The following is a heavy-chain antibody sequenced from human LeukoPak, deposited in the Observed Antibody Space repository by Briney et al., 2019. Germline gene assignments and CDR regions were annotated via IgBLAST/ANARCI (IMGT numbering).Heavy chain of an antibody. Sequence: SETLSLTCTVSGGSISSYYWSWIRQPAGKGLEWIGRIYTSGSTNYNPSLKGRVTMSVDTSKNQFSLKLSSVTAADTAVYYCARESGRYYPTWFDPWGQGTLVTVSS. J-gene: IGHJ5*02. CDR1: GGSISSYY. CDR3: ARESGRYYPTWFDP. CDR2: IYTSGST. V-gene: IGHV4-4*07. D-gene: IGHD1-26*01.